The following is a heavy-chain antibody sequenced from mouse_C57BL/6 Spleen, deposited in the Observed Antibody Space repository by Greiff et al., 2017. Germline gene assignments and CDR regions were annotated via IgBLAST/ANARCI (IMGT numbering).Heavy chain of an antibody. CDR1: GYSFTDYN. CDR3: ARNTVVAECYAMDY. Sequence: EVQLVESGPELVKPGASVKISCKASGYSFTDYNMNWVKQSNGKSLEWIGVIHPNYGATSYNQKFKGKATLTVDHSSSTAYMQLNSLTSEDSAVYYCARNTVVAECYAMDYWGQGTSVTVSS. J-gene: IGHJ4*01. V-gene: IGHV1-39*01. D-gene: IGHD1-1*01. CDR2: IHPNYGAT.